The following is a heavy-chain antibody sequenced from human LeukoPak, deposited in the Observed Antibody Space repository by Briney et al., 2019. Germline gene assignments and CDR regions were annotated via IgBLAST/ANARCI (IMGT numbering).Heavy chain of an antibody. V-gene: IGHV1-2*06. J-gene: IGHJ6*03. Sequence: ASVKFSCKASGYTFTCYYMHWARQAPGQGLEWRGRINPNSVGTNYAQKFQGRVPMTRDTSISTAYMALSRLRSDDTAVYYCAREGYYYYYMDVWGKGTTVTVSS. CDR3: AREGYYYYYMDV. CDR1: GYTFTCYY. CDR2: INPNSVGT.